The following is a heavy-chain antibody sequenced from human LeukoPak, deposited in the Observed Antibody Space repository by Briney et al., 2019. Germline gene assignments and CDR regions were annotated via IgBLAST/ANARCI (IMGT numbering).Heavy chain of an antibody. CDR2: IYSSGST. CDR3: ARDESLGWFDP. V-gene: IGHV4-59*01. J-gene: IGHJ5*02. Sequence: SETLSLTCTVSGGSISSYYWSWIRQPPGKGLEWIGYIYSSGSTNYNPSLKSRVTISLDTSKNQFSLKLSSVTAADTAVYYCARDESLGWFDPWGQGTLVTVSS. CDR1: GGSISSYY.